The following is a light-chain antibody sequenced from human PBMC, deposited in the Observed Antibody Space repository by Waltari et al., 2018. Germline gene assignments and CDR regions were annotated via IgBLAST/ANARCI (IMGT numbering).Light chain of an antibody. CDR3: CSYAVTSSSYV. V-gene: IGLV2-11*01. CDR2: DVT. CDR1: SSDVGGYDF. Sequence: QSVLTQPPSVSGSPGHSVTISCTGTSSDVGGYDFVSWYQQDPGKAPKLLIFDVTKRPSGVPSRFSASKSGNPASLPISGLHAEDEADYYCCSYAVTSSSYVFGGGTKVIV. J-gene: IGLJ1*01.